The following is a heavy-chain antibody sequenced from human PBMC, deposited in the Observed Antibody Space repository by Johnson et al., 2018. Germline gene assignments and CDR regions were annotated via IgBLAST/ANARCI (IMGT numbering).Heavy chain of an antibody. CDR3: TTWGIGGTCSHF. J-gene: IGHJ4*02. CDR1: GFTFSDAW. V-gene: IGHV3-15*07. CDR2: IKSKVNGATT. D-gene: IGHD1-7*01. Sequence: VQLVESGGGLARPGGSLRLSCTASGFTFSDAWMHWVRQAPGRRLGWVGRIKSKVNGATTEYAASVKGRFTISREDSHTTLTLQMDSLKTEDTATYYCTTWGIGGTCSHFWGPGTLVTVSS.